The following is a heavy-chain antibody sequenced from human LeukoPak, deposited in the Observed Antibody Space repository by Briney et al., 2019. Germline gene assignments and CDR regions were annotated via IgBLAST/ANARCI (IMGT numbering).Heavy chain of an antibody. CDR2: ISASGGST. CDR3: AKHYGSGTYYNYFDY. D-gene: IGHD3-10*01. Sequence: GGSLRLSCAASGFTFTNYAVSWVRQAPGKGLEWVSAISASGGSTYYADSVKGRFTISRDNSKNTLFLQMNSLRAEDTASYYCAKHYGSGTYYNYFDYWGQGTLVSVSS. CDR1: GFTFTNYA. V-gene: IGHV3-23*01. J-gene: IGHJ4*02.